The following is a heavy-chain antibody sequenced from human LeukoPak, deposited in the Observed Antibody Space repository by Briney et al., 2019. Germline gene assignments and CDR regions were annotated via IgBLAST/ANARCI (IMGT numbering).Heavy chain of an antibody. V-gene: IGHV1-18*04. CDR2: ISDYNGNP. CDR3: ARDLWPVIAADYYYYYGMDV. Sequence: ASVKVSCKASGYTFTSYGISWVRQATGQALEWMGWISDYNGNPNYAQKLQGRLTMTTDTSTSTAYMEVRRLRSDDTAVYYCARDLWPVIAADYYYYYGMDVWGKGTTCTVSS. J-gene: IGHJ6*04. CDR1: GYTFTSYG. D-gene: IGHD6-13*01.